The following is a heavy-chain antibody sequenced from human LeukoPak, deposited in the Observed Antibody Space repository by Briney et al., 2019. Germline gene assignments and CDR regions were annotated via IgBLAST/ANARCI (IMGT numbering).Heavy chain of an antibody. CDR2: IIPIFGTP. CDR3: ARAGQSLGYCSTTSCYHNY. CDR1: GGTFSSYG. J-gene: IGHJ4*02. V-gene: IGHV1-69*13. D-gene: IGHD2-2*01. Sequence: EASVKVSCKASGGTFSSYGISWVRQAPGQGLEWMGGIIPIFGTPNYAQKFQGRVTITADDSTSTAYMEPSSLRSEDTAVYYCARAGQSLGYCSTTSCYHNYWGQGTLVTVSS.